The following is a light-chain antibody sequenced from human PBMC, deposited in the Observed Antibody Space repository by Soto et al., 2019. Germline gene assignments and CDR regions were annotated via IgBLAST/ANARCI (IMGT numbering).Light chain of an antibody. J-gene: IGKJ1*01. CDR1: QSISRW. V-gene: IGKV1-5*01. CDR2: DAS. Sequence: IQMTQSPSTLSASVGDRVTITCRASQSISRWVAWYQQKPGKAPKLLIYDASSLESGVPARFSGSGSGTEFTLTIRSLQPDDFATYYCQQYASYWTFGQGTKVDIK. CDR3: QQYASYWT.